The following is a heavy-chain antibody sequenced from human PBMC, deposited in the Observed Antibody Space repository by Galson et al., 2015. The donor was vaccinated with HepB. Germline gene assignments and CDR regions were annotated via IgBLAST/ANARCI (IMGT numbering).Heavy chain of an antibody. D-gene: IGHD6-13*01. CDR2: ISGSGGST. Sequence: SLRLSCAASGFTFSSYAMSWVRQAPGKGLEWVSAISGSGGSTYYADSVKGRFTISRDDSKNTLYLQMNSLRAEDTAVYYCAKRQLATVGFDIWGQGTMVTVSS. CDR1: GFTFSSYA. J-gene: IGHJ3*02. V-gene: IGHV3-23*01. CDR3: AKRQLATVGFDI.